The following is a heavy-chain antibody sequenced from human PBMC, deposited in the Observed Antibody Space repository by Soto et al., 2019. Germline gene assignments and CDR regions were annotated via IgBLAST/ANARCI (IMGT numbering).Heavy chain of an antibody. CDR2: IWYDGSNK. D-gene: IGHD1-26*01. CDR3: ARSRSGPVGATFFDYYYYGMDV. J-gene: IGHJ6*02. Sequence: GGSLRLSCAASGFTFSSYGMHWVRQAPGKGLEWVAVIWYDGSNKYYADSVKGRFTISRDNSKNTLYLQMNSLRAEDTAVYYCARSRSGPVGATFFDYYYYGMDVWGQGTTVTVSS. V-gene: IGHV3-33*01. CDR1: GFTFSSYG.